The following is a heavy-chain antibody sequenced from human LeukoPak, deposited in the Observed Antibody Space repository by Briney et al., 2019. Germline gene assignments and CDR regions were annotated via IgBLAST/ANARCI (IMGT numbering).Heavy chain of an antibody. CDR2: ISYDGSKR. Sequence: GGSLRLSCVTSGFTFNSYGFYWVRQAPGKGLEWVAVISYDGSKRYYADSVKGRFTISRDNSKNTLYLQMNSLRAEDTAIYYCANPSTVTSFHYWGQGTLVTVSS. CDR1: GFTFNSYG. D-gene: IGHD4-11*01. J-gene: IGHJ4*02. CDR3: ANPSTVTSFHY. V-gene: IGHV3-30*18.